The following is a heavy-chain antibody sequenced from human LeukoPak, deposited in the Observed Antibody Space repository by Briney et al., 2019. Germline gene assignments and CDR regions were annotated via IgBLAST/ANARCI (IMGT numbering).Heavy chain of an antibody. D-gene: IGHD3-22*01. CDR3: ARDAWDMIVVVTIKDSYYFDY. CDR1: GFTFSSYA. V-gene: IGHV3-30*04. Sequence: QPGGSLRLSCAASGFTFSSYAMHWVRQAPGKGLEWVAVISYDGSNKYYADSVKGRFTISRDNSKNTLYLQMNSLRAEDTAVYYCARDAWDMIVVVTIKDSYYFDYWGQGTLVTVSS. CDR2: ISYDGSNK. J-gene: IGHJ4*02.